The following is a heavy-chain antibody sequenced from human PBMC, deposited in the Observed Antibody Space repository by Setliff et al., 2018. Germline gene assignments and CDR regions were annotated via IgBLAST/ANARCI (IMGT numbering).Heavy chain of an antibody. Sequence: GGSLRLSCAASGFVFGTYGMHWVRQAPGKGLDWVASVRFDGTYKVYGDSVKGRFTISRDNSENTLFLQMTSLRPEDTGVYYCAKVKKPLIRGSGFDYWGRETLVTVSS. D-gene: IGHD3-10*01. V-gene: IGHV3-30*02. CDR1: GFVFGTYG. J-gene: IGHJ4*02. CDR3: AKVKKPLIRGSGFDY. CDR2: VRFDGTYK.